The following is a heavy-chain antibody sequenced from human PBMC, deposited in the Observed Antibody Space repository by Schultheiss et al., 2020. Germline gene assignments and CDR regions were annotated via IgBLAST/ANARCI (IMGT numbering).Heavy chain of an antibody. CDR3: ARDIVGATSYYYYYMDV. CDR1: GFTFSSYA. J-gene: IGHJ6*03. Sequence: GGSLRLSCAASGFTFSSYAMHWVRQAPGKGLVWVSRINSDGTYTTYADSVKGRFTISRDNARNTLYLQMNSLRAEDTAVYYCARDIVGATSYYYYYMDVWGKGTTVTVSS. V-gene: IGHV3-74*03. D-gene: IGHD1-26*01. CDR2: INSDGTYT.